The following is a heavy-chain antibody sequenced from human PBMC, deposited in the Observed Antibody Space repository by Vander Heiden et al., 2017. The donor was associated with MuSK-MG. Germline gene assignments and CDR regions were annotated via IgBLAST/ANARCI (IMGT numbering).Heavy chain of an antibody. CDR2: ISWNSGSI. Sequence: EVQLVESGGGLVQPGRSLRLSCAASGFTFHAYAMHWPRQAPGKGLEWVSGISWNSGSIGYADSVKGRFTISRDNAKNSLDLQMNSLRAEDTALYYCAKAYYYDSSGYYENWYFDLWGRGTLVTVSS. D-gene: IGHD3-22*01. CDR3: AKAYYYDSSGYYENWYFDL. V-gene: IGHV3-9*01. J-gene: IGHJ2*01. CDR1: GFTFHAYA.